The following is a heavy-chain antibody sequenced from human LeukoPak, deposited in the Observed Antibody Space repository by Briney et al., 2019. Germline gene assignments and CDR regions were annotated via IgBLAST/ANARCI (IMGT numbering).Heavy chain of an antibody. CDR1: RFTFRNYW. V-gene: IGHV3-74*01. CDR3: AKGGATICDN. J-gene: IGHJ4*02. D-gene: IGHD5-12*01. CDR2: INSNGSST. Sequence: GGSLRLSCAASRFTFRNYWMHWVRQAPGKGLVWVSRINSNGSSTNYADSVKGRFTISRDNAKNTLYLQMSSLRAEDTAVYYCAKGGATICDNWGQGTLVTVSS.